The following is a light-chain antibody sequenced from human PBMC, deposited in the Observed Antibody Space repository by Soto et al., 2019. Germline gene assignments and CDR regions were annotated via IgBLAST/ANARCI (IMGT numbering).Light chain of an antibody. CDR3: QQSYSTHPGT. V-gene: IGKV1-39*01. Sequence: IQMTQSPSVISSYAADRVTITCRPSQGVSNYVAWYQQKPGKAPNLXLHKASHLESGVPSRFSGSGAGTEYILPISSLQPEDFAAYYCQQSYSTHPGTFGQGTKVDIK. J-gene: IGKJ1*01. CDR2: KAS. CDR1: QGVSNY.